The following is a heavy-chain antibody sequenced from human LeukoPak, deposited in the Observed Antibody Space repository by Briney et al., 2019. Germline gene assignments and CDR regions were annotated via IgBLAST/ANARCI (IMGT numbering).Heavy chain of an antibody. CDR2: IIPIFGTA. J-gene: IGHJ4*02. Sequence: SVKVSCKASGGTFSSYAISWVRQAPGQGLEWMGGIIPIFGTANYAQKFQGRVTITADKSTSTAYMELSSLRSEDTAVYYCARARGPGLPTPDYWGQGTLVTVSS. CDR3: ARARGPGLPTPDY. V-gene: IGHV1-69*06. CDR1: GGTFSSYA. D-gene: IGHD4-11*01.